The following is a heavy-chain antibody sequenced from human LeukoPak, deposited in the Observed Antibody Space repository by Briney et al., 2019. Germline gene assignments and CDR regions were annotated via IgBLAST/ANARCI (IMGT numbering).Heavy chain of an antibody. CDR2: IKHDGSEK. D-gene: IGHD6-19*01. CDR3: AKVIPNQWLIPFDY. CDR1: GFTFSRHW. J-gene: IGHJ4*02. Sequence: GGSLRLSCAASGFTFSRHWMTWVRQAPGKGLEWVANIKHDGSEKNYVDSVKGRFTISRDNAKNSLYLQMNNLRAEDTAVYFCAKVIPNQWLIPFDYWGQGTLVTVSS. V-gene: IGHV3-7*03.